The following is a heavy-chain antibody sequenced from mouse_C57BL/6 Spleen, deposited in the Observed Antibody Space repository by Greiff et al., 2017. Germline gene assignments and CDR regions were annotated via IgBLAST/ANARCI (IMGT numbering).Heavy chain of an antibody. CDR2: ILPGSGST. D-gene: IGHD1-1*01. J-gene: IGHJ3*01. V-gene: IGHV1-9*01. CDR3: ARGTTVVATEDFAY. Sequence: LQQSGAELMKPGASVKLSCKATGYTFTGYWIEWVKQRPGHGLEWIGEILPGSGSTNYNEKFKGKATFTADTSSNTAYMQLSSLTTEDSAIYYCARGTTVVATEDFAYWGQGTLVTVSA. CDR1: GYTFTGYW.